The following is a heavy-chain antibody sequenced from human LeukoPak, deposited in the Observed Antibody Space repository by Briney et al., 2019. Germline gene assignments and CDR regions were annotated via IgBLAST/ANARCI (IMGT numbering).Heavy chain of an antibody. CDR1: GFTFSSYA. J-gene: IGHJ4*02. CDR2: ISGDGGGT. V-gene: IGHV3-23*01. CDR3: ARQLGYCSSGSCYFDY. Sequence: PGGSLRLSCAASGFTFSSYAVSWVRQAPGKGLEGVSAISGDGGGTYYANSVKGRFPISRDNSKNTLYLQINSVRAEDTAVYYCARQLGYCSSGSCYFDYWGQGTLVTVSS. D-gene: IGHD2-15*01.